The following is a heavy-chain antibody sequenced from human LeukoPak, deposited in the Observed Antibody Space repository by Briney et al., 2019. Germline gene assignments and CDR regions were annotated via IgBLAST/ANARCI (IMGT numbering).Heavy chain of an antibody. CDR1: GYSFTSYW. CDR2: IYPRDSDI. V-gene: IGHV5-51*01. CDR3: ARHVTTASAARGFDI. J-gene: IGHJ3*02. D-gene: IGHD1-14*01. Sequence: GESLKISCKGSGYSFTSYWVAWVRQMPGKGLEWMGIIYPRDSDIRYSPSFQGQVTISADKSINTAYLQWSGLKASDTAVYYCARHVTTASAARGFDIWGQGTMVTVSS.